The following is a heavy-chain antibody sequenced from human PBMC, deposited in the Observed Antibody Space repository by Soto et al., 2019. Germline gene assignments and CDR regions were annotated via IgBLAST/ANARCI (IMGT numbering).Heavy chain of an antibody. D-gene: IGHD3-16*01. CDR2: ISSGGTYL. V-gene: IGHV3-21*06. CDR1: GFTFRTHT. J-gene: IGHJ6*02. CDR3: VKGGEDITSPYGMDV. Sequence: PWGSLRLSCAGSGFTFRTHTLVWVRQAPGKGLEWVSSISSGGTYLEYAHSVKGRFAISRDDAKDSVFLQMNSLKTDDTAVYYCVKGGEDITSPYGMDVWGQGTTVTVSS.